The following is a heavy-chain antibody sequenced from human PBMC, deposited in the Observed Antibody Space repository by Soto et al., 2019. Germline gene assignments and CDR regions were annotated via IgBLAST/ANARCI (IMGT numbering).Heavy chain of an antibody. Sequence: EVQLKESGGGLVQPGGSLRLSCVGSGFTFSYFSMNWVRQAPGKGLEWVSYIRNSPSDRSYADSVKGRFTISRDNAKTSVYLQLNSLRAEDTAVYYCARDSAYAFDSWGQGTLVSVSS. J-gene: IGHJ4*02. CDR1: GFTFSYFS. V-gene: IGHV3-48*01. CDR3: ARDSAYAFDS. D-gene: IGHD3-16*01. CDR2: IRNSPSDR.